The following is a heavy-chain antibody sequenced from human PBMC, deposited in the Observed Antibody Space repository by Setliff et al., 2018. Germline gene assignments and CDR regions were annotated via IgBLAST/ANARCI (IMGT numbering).Heavy chain of an antibody. Sequence: SETLSLTCAVSGGSISSSNWWSWVRQPPGKGLEWIGEINHSGSTNYNPSLKSRVTISLDTSTNQVSLKLSSVTAADTAVYYCARDRQYCSSTSCYTSYFYYYAMDIWGQGTTVTVSS. CDR2: INHSGST. CDR1: GGSISSSNW. J-gene: IGHJ6*02. D-gene: IGHD2-2*02. V-gene: IGHV4-4*02. CDR3: ARDRQYCSSTSCYTSYFYYYAMDI.